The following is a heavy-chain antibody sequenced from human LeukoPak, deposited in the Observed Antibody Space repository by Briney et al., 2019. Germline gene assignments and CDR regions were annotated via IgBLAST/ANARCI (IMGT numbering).Heavy chain of an antibody. CDR3: ARPGITRRYYFYYMDV. V-gene: IGHV3-30*15. J-gene: IGHJ6*03. CDR2: ISYDGSNK. D-gene: IGHD1-26*01. CDR1: GFSFSSYA. Sequence: GGSLRLSCAASGFSFSSYAMHWVRQAPGKGLEWVAVISYDGSNKFYADSVRGRFTISRDNSKNTLYLQMSSLRPEDTAVYYCARPGITRRYYFYYMDVWGKGTTVTVSS.